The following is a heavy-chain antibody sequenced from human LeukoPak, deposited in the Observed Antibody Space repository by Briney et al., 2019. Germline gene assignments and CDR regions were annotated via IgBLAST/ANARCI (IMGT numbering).Heavy chain of an antibody. D-gene: IGHD4-11*01. J-gene: IGHJ3*02. CDR3: ARGDYGNDAFDI. Sequence: ASVKVSCKASGYTFTGYYMHWVRQAPGQGLEWMGRINPNSGGTNYAQKFQGRVTMIRDTSISTAYMELSRLRSDDTAVYYCARGDYGNDAFDIWGQGTMVTVSS. CDR1: GYTFTGYY. V-gene: IGHV1-2*06. CDR2: INPNSGGT.